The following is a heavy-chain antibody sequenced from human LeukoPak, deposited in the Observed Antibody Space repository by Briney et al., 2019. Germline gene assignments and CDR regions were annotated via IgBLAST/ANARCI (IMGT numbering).Heavy chain of an antibody. Sequence: SETLSLTCTVSGGSVSSGSYYWSWIRLPPGKGLEWIGYIYYSGSTNYNPSLKSRVTISVDTSKNQFSLKLSSVTAADTAVYYCARDYAYYYDSSYYYYFDYWGQGTLVTVSS. D-gene: IGHD3-22*01. V-gene: IGHV4-61*01. CDR2: IYYSGST. CDR3: ARDYAYYYDSSYYYYFDY. CDR1: GGSVSSGSYY. J-gene: IGHJ4*02.